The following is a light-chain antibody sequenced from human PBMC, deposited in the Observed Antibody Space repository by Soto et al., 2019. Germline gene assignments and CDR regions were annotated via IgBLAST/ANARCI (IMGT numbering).Light chain of an antibody. J-gene: IGKJ4*01. Sequence: EIVLTQSPATLSLSPGERATLSCRASQSVGSYLAWYQQKPGQAPRLLIYDASNRATGIPARFSGSGSGTDFTLTISSLEPEDFAVYYCRQCSNWPLLTFGGGTKVEIK. V-gene: IGKV3-11*01. CDR3: RQCSNWPLLT. CDR2: DAS. CDR1: QSVGSY.